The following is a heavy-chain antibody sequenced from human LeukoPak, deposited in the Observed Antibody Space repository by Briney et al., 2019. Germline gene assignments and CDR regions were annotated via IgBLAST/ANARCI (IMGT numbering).Heavy chain of an antibody. V-gene: IGHV4-31*03. CDR3: ARLPGFRHQFDY. Sequence: SETLSLTCTVSGGSISSGGYYWSWIRQHPGKGLEWIGYIYYSGSTYYNPSLKSRVTISVDTSKNQFSLKLSSVTAADTAVYYCARLPGFRHQFDYWGQGTLVTVSS. CDR1: GGSISSGGYY. J-gene: IGHJ4*02. CDR2: IYYSGST. D-gene: IGHD5-12*01.